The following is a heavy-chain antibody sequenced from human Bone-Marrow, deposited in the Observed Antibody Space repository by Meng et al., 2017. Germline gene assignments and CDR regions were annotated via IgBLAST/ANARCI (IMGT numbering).Heavy chain of an antibody. Sequence: GESLKISCAASGFTFSSYWMSWVRQAPGKGLEWVANIKQDGSEKYYVDSVKGRFTISRDNAKNSLYLQMNSLRAEDTAVYYCASQEDAFDIWGQGTLVTVSS. J-gene: IGHJ4*02. CDR1: GFTFSSYW. CDR3: ASQEDAFDI. V-gene: IGHV3-7*01. D-gene: IGHD3-16*01. CDR2: IKQDGSEK.